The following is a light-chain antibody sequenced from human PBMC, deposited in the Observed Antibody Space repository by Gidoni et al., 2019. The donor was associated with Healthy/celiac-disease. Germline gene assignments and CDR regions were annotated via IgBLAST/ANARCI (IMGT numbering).Light chain of an antibody. V-gene: IGKV2-28*01. CDR2: LGS. Sequence: DLVMTQSPLSLPVTPGEPASISCRSSQSLLHSNGYNYLDWYLQKPGQSPQLLICLGSNRASGVPDRFSGSGSGTDFTLKISRVEAEDVGVYYCMQALQTPPTFGQGTKVEIK. CDR3: MQALQTPPT. J-gene: IGKJ1*01. CDR1: QSLLHSNGYNY.